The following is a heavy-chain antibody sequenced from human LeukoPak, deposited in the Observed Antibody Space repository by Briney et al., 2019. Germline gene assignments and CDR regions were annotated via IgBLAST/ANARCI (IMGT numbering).Heavy chain of an antibody. D-gene: IGHD6-6*01. CDR3: ARDLSLSGARPRDY. Sequence: ASVKVSCKASGYTFTSYDINWVRQATGQGLEWMGWMNPNSGNTGYAQKFQGRVTMTRNTSTSTVYMELSSLRSEDTAVYYCARDLSLSGARPRDYWGQGTLVTVSS. J-gene: IGHJ4*02. CDR1: GYTFTSYD. CDR2: MNPNSGNT. V-gene: IGHV1-8*01.